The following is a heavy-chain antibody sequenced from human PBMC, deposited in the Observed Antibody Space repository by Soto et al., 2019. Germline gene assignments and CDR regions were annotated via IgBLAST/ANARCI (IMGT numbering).Heavy chain of an antibody. CDR1: GFTFSSYA. V-gene: IGHV3-23*01. CDR2: ISGSGGST. D-gene: IGHD3-9*01. Sequence: EVQLLESGGGLVQPGGSLRLSCAASGFTFSSYAMSWVRQAPGKGLEWVSAISGSGGSTYYADSVKGRFTISRDNSKNTLYLQMNSLRAEDTAVYYCASDFRYFAFGRNWFDPWGQGTLVTVSS. J-gene: IGHJ5*02. CDR3: ASDFRYFAFGRNWFDP.